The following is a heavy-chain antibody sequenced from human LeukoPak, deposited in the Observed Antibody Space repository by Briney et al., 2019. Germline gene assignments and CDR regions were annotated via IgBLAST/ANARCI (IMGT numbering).Heavy chain of an antibody. CDR2: ISGSSSYI. CDR3: AKEIWPTVTTPGRTYFDY. CDR1: GFTFSGYD. D-gene: IGHD4-17*01. V-gene: IGHV3-21*01. J-gene: IGHJ4*02. Sequence: GGSLRLSCAASGFTFSGYDMNWVRQAPGKGLEWVSSISGSSSYIYYADSMKGRFTISRDNGKNSLYLQMNSLRGEDTAVYYCAKEIWPTVTTPGRTYFDYWGQGTLVTVSS.